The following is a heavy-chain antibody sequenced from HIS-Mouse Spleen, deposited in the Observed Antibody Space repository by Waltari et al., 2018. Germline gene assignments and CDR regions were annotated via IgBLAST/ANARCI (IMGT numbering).Heavy chain of an antibody. CDR1: GFTFSSYG. V-gene: IGHV3-30*18. CDR2: ISYDGSNK. D-gene: IGHD3-22*01. J-gene: IGHJ3*02. Sequence: QVQLVESGGGVVQPGRSLRLSCAASGFTFSSYGMHWVRQAPGKGLEWVAVISYDGSNKYYADSVKGRFTISRDNSKNTLYLQMNSLRAEDTAVYYCAKDRLYDSSGYYFDAFVIWGQGTMVTVSS. CDR3: AKDRLYDSSGYYFDAFVI.